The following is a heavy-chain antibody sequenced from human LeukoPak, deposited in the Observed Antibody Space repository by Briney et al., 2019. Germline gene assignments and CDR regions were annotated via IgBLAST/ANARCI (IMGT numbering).Heavy chain of an antibody. CDR1: GGSINSYY. CDR2: IYTTGAT. J-gene: IGHJ4*02. D-gene: IGHD2-15*01. CDR3: GRQGYTASHYFVDY. V-gene: IGHV4-4*07. Sequence: SETLSLTCSVSGGSINSYYWGWVRQSAGKGLEWIGRIYTTGATHYSPSLKSRLTMSLDTSKNQISVKLRSVTAADTAVYYCGRQGYTASHYFVDYWSQGTLVTVSS.